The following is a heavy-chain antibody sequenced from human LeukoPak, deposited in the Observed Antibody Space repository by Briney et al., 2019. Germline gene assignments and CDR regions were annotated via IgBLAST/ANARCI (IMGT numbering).Heavy chain of an antibody. CDR1: GYTFTSYG. V-gene: IGHV1-18*01. Sequence: AAVKVSCKASGYTFTSYGIRWVRQAPGQGLEWVGWISAYNGNTNYAQKLQGRVTMTTDTSTSTAYMELRRLRSDDTAVYYCARDRVRRSSFATSPFFDIWGQGTMVTVSS. J-gene: IGHJ3*02. D-gene: IGHD1-1*01. CDR2: ISAYNGNT. CDR3: ARDRVRRSSFATSPFFDI.